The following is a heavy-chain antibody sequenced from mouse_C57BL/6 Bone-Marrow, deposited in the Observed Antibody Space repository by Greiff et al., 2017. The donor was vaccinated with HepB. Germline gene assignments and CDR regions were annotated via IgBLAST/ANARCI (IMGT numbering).Heavy chain of an antibody. V-gene: IGHV5-16*01. Sequence: EVKLMESEGGLVQPGSSMKLSCTASGFTFSDYYMAWVRQVPEKGLEWVANINYDGSSTYYLDSLKSRFIISRDNAKNILYLQMSSLKSEDTATYYCARDLHYYGAYAMDYWGQGTSVTVSS. CDR3: ARDLHYYGAYAMDY. CDR1: GFTFSDYY. D-gene: IGHD1-2*01. J-gene: IGHJ4*01. CDR2: INYDGSST.